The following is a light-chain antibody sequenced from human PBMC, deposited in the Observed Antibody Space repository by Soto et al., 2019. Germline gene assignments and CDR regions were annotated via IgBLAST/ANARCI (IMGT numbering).Light chain of an antibody. CDR1: QSVSNN. CDR2: FAS. Sequence: EIVVTQSPATLSVSPGERATLSCRASQSVSNNLAWYQQKPGQAPRLLIYFASTRATGIPARFSGSGSGTEFTLTISSLQSEDFAVYYRQQYNKWPLTFGGGTKVETK. J-gene: IGKJ4*01. V-gene: IGKV3-15*01. CDR3: QQYNKWPLT.